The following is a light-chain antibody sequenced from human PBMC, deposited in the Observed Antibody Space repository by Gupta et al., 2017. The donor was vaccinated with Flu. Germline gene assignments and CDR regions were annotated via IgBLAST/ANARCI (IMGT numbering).Light chain of an antibody. J-gene: IGKJ1*01. CDR3: MQGSPWRWT. CDR1: QILVYSHGNPY. V-gene: IGKV2-30*01. CDR2: MVS. Sequence: ISCRSSQILVYSHGNPYLHWLHQRAGQSPRRHIYMVSRRESGVPDRFRGSGSGTAFTLRISRVEAEDVGLYYGMQGSPWRWTFGQGTKVEIK.